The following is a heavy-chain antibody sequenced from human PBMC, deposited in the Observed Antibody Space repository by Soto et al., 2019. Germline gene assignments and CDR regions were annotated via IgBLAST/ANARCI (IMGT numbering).Heavy chain of an antibody. CDR2: VSWNSGIV. CDR3: ATDDRGSMSSQLEY. Sequence: EVQWMESGGGLVLPGTSLRLSCAASGITFDDHAMHWVRQAPGKGLEWVSGVSWNSGIVGYADSVKGRFTISRDNAKNYLFLQLNSLRVEDSALYYCATDDRGSMSSQLEYWGQGTLVSVSS. D-gene: IGHD3-22*01. V-gene: IGHV3-9*01. CDR1: GITFDDHA. J-gene: IGHJ4*02.